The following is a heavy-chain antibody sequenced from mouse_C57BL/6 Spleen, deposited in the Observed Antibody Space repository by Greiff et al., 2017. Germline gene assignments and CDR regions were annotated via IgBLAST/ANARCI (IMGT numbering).Heavy chain of an antibody. CDR1: GYTFTSYW. V-gene: IGHV1-64*01. CDR3: AREDDGYYPYAVDY. Sequence: QVQLQQPGAELVKPGSSVMLSCKASGYTFTSYWMHWVKQRPGQGLEWIGMIHPNSGSTNYNEKFKSKATLTVDKSSSTAYMQLSSLTSEDSAVYYCAREDDGYYPYAVDYWGQGTLVTVSS. D-gene: IGHD2-3*01. J-gene: IGHJ4*01. CDR2: IHPNSGST.